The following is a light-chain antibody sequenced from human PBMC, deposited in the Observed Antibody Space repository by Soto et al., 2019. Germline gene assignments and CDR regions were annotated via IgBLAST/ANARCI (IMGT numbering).Light chain of an antibody. J-gene: IGKJ1*01. CDR3: QQYNSYSGT. CDR1: QSISSW. Sequence: DIQMTQSTSTLSASVGYRVTITCRASQSISSWLAWYQQKPGKAPKLLIYDASSLESGVPSRFSGSGSGTEFTLTISSLQPDDFATYYCQQYNSYSGTFGQGTKV. V-gene: IGKV1-5*01. CDR2: DAS.